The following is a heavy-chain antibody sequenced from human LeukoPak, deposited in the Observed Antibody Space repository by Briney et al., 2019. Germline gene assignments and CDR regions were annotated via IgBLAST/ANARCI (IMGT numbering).Heavy chain of an antibody. CDR1: GGTFSSYA. Sequence: ASVKVSCKASGGTFSSYAISWVRQAPGQGLEWMGGIIPIFGTANYAQKFQGRVTITADESTSTAYMELSSLRSEDTAVYYCARDKITANYDILTGPIDYWGQGTLVTVSS. D-gene: IGHD3-9*01. CDR2: IIPIFGTA. CDR3: ARDKITANYDILTGPIDY. J-gene: IGHJ4*02. V-gene: IGHV1-69*13.